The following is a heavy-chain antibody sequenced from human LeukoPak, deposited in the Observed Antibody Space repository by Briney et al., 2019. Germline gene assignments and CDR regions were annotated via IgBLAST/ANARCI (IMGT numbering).Heavy chain of an antibody. CDR2: INHSGST. CDR3: ARGRPRYYSGSFYLPNYFDY. V-gene: IGHV4-34*01. D-gene: IGHD5-12*01. Sequence: GTLRLSCAASGFTFSSYGMSWVRQPPGKGLEWIGEINHSGSTNYNPSLKSRVTISVDTSKNQFSLKLSSVTAADTAVYYCARGRPRYYSGSFYLPNYFDYWGQGTLVTVSS. CDR1: GFTFSSYG. J-gene: IGHJ4*02.